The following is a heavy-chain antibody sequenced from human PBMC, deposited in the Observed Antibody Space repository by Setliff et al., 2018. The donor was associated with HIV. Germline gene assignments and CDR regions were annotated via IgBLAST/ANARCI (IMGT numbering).Heavy chain of an antibody. CDR2: INRTGLTT. J-gene: IGHJ4*02. V-gene: IGHV3-74*01. Sequence: PGGSLRLSCVGSGFTFSSYALNWVRQPPGKGLQWVSRINRTGLTTDYADSVKSRFSISRDTATSTLYLHMTGLTAEDTGVYYCARNPQLDYWGQGTLVTVSS. CDR3: ARNPQLDY. CDR1: GFTFSSYA.